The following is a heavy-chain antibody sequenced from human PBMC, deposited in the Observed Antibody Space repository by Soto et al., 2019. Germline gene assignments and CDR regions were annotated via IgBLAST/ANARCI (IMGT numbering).Heavy chain of an antibody. CDR2: ISGTGGST. J-gene: IGHJ6*02. CDR3: AREVWDGGWPNYYYYGMDV. Sequence: EVQLLESGGGLVQPGGSLRLSCAASGFTFSSYAMSWVRQAPGKGLEWVSAISGTGGSTYYADSVKGRFTISSANSTSTLYLQINSLRAEDTAVYYCAREVWDGGWPNYYYYGMDVWGQGTTVTVSS. D-gene: IGHD3-16*01. CDR1: GFTFSSYA. V-gene: IGHV3-23*01.